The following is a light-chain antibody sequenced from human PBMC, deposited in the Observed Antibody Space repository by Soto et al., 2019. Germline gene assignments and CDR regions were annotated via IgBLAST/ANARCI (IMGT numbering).Light chain of an antibody. Sequence: EIQMTQSPSSLSESVGDRVTITCRASLPISNYLAWYQQKPGKIPNLLIYAAYTLQAGVPSRFSGSGSGTEFTLTISSLQPDEFATYYCQHYNSYSEAFGQGTNVDIK. CDR1: LPISNY. CDR3: QHYNSYSEA. CDR2: AAY. V-gene: IGKV1-27*01. J-gene: IGKJ1*01.